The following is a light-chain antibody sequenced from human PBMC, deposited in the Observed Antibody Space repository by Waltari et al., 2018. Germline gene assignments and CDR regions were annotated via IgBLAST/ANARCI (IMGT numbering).Light chain of an antibody. J-gene: IGLJ2*01. V-gene: IGLV1-51*01. CDR3: ATWDNSLTDVV. Sequence: QSVLTQPPSVSAAPGQKVTISCSGSSSNIGNYFVSWYHQLPGAAPKLLVYASNKRPSGIPDRVSAAKSGTSATLDITGLQIGDEAEYYCATWDNSLTDVVFGGGTKLTVL. CDR1: SSNIGNYF. CDR2: ASN.